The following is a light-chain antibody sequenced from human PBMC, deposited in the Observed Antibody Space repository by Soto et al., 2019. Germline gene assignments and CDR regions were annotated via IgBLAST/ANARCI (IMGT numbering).Light chain of an antibody. V-gene: IGKV3-11*01. J-gene: IGKJ2*01. CDR3: QQSTNWYT. CDR2: DAA. Sequence: EIVLTQSPATLSLSPGERATLSCRASQSVSSYLAWYQQKPGQAPRLLIYDAANRATGIPARFSGSGSGTDFTLTNSNLEHEASAVYYWQQSTNWYTIGQGTKLEIK. CDR1: QSVSSY.